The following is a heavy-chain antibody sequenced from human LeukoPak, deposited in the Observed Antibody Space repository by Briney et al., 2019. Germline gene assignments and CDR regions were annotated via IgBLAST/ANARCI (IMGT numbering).Heavy chain of an antibody. D-gene: IGHD3-10*01. Sequence: SETLSLTCSVSGGSINSHYWSWIRQPPGKRLEWIGYIFNTGNTNYNPSLASRVTMSVDTSRAQFFLRLSPVTAADTAIYYRASRPADTTWYGVFDYWSQGTLVTVSS. V-gene: IGHV4-59*11. CDR3: ASRPADTTWYGVFDY. CDR1: GGSINSHY. CDR2: IFNTGNT. J-gene: IGHJ4*02.